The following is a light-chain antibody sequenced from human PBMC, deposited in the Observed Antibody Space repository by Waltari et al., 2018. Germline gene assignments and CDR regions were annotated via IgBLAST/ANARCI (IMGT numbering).Light chain of an antibody. CDR3: QVWDANTDPGV. Sequence: SYVLTQPPSVSVAPGETARITCGGNNIESKSVHWYRQRPGQAPALVISYDSDRPSGIPERFSGSNSGNTATLTISRVEAGDEADYYCQVWDANTDPGVFGTGTEVTVL. V-gene: IGLV3-21*01. CDR2: YDS. CDR1: NIESKS. J-gene: IGLJ1*01.